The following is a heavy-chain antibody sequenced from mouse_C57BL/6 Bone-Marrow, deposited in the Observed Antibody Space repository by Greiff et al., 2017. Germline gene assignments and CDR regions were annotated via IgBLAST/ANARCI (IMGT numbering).Heavy chain of an antibody. Sequence: EVQLQQSGPELVKPGASVKIPCKASGYTFTDYNMDWVKQSHGQSLEWIGDINPNNGGTIYNQKFKGKATLTVDKSSSTAYMELRSLTSEDTAVYYCARWHYGNYEGWYCDVWGTGTTVTVSS. CDR1: GYTFTDYN. CDR3: ARWHYGNYEGWYCDV. J-gene: IGHJ1*03. V-gene: IGHV1-18*01. CDR2: INPNNGGT. D-gene: IGHD2-1*01.